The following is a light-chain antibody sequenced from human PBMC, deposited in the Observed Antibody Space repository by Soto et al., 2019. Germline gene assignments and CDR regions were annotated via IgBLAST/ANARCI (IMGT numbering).Light chain of an antibody. CDR1: QSVSSSY. V-gene: IGKV3-20*01. Sequence: EIVFTQSPGTLSLSPGERATLSCRASQSVSSSYLAWYQQKPGQAPRLLIYGASSRATGIPDRFSGSGSGTDFTLTISRLEPEDFAVYYCQHYGTSPTWTFGQGTKVDI. CDR3: QHYGTSPTWT. CDR2: GAS. J-gene: IGKJ1*01.